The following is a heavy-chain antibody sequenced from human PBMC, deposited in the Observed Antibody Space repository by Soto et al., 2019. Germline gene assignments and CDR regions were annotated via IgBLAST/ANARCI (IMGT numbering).Heavy chain of an antibody. CDR1: GFTFSSYA. CDR3: AARITMIVVVNHY. Sequence: PGGSLRLSCAASGFTFSSYAMSWVRQAPGKGLEWVSAISGSGGSTYYADSVKGRFTISRDNSKNTLYLQMNSLRAEGTAVYYCAARITMIVVVNHYWGQGTLVTVSS. J-gene: IGHJ4*02. D-gene: IGHD3-22*01. V-gene: IGHV3-23*01. CDR2: ISGSGGST.